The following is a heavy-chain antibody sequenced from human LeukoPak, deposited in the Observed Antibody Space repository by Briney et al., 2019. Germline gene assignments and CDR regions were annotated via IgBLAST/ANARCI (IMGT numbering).Heavy chain of an antibody. CDR1: GFTFSSYD. CDR3: ARGGPYYYGSGSYYYFDY. V-gene: IGHV3-48*03. Sequence: GGSLRLSCAASGFTFSSYDMNWVRQAPGKGLEWVSYISSSGSNIYYADSVKGRFTISRDSAKNSLSLQMNSLRAEDTAAYYCARGGPYYYGSGSYYYFDYWGQGTLVIVSS. D-gene: IGHD3-10*01. J-gene: IGHJ4*02. CDR2: ISSSGSNI.